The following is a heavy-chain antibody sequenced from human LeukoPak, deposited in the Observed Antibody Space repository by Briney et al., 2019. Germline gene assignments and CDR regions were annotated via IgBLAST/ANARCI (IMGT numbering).Heavy chain of an antibody. D-gene: IGHD4-23*01. CDR2: ISAYNGNT. CDR1: GYTFTSYG. J-gene: IGHJ4*02. Sequence: ASVKVSCKASGYTFTSYGSSWVRQAPGQGLEWMGWISAYNGNTNYAQKLQGRVTMTTDTSTSTAYMELRSLRSDDTAVYYCARVLGLYGGKSSGYWGQGTLVTVSS. V-gene: IGHV1-18*01. CDR3: ARVLGLYGGKSSGY.